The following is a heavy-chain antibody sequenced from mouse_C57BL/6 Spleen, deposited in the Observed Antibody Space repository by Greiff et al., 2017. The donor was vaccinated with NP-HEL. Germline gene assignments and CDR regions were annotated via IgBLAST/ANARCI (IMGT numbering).Heavy chain of an antibody. D-gene: IGHD1-1*01. CDR1: GYTFTDYE. CDR3: TMITTGV. CDR2: IDPETGGT. Sequence: VQLQQPGAELVMPGASVKLSCKASGYTFTDYEMHWVKQTPVHGLEWIGAIDPETGGTAYNQKFKGKAILTADKSSSTAYMELRSLTSEDSAVYYCTMITTGVWGTGTTVTVSS. J-gene: IGHJ1*03. V-gene: IGHV1-15*01.